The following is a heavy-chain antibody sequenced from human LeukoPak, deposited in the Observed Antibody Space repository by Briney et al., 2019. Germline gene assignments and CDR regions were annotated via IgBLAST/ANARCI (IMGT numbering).Heavy chain of an antibody. CDR2: IYYSGST. V-gene: IGHV4-59*01. Sequence: PSETLSLTCTVSGGSISSYYWSWIRQPPGKGLEWIGYIYYSGSTNYNPSLKSRVTISVDTSKNQFSLKLSSVTAADTAVYYCARVGGWPYNWFDPWGQGTLVTVSS. CDR3: ARVGGWPYNWFDP. J-gene: IGHJ5*02. CDR1: GGSISSYY. D-gene: IGHD6-19*01.